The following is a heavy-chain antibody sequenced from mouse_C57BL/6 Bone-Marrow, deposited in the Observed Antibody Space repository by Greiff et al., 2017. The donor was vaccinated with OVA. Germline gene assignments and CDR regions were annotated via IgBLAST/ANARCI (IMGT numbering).Heavy chain of an antibody. CDR1: GFTFSDYG. V-gene: IGHV5-17*01. Sequence: DVKLVESGGGLVKTGGSLKLSCAASGFTFSDYGMHWVRQAPEKGLEWVAYISSGSSTIYYADTVKGRFTISRDNAKNTLFLQMTSLRSEDTAMYYCARINYWYFDVWGTGTTVTVSS. CDR2: ISSGSSTI. J-gene: IGHJ1*03. CDR3: ARINYWYFDV.